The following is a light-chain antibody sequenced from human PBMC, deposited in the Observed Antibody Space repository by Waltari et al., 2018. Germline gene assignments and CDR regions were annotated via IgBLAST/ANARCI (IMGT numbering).Light chain of an antibody. CDR3: CAFAVGRTHV. Sequence: QSALTQPASVSGSPGQSITISCSGTSGDVGFHNLIPWYQQHPGKAPKLLIYEATRRPSGVSDRFSGSKSGNTASLTISGLQADDEADYYCCAFAVGRTHVFGTGTFVTVL. J-gene: IGLJ1*01. CDR2: EAT. CDR1: SGDVGFHNL. V-gene: IGLV2-23*01.